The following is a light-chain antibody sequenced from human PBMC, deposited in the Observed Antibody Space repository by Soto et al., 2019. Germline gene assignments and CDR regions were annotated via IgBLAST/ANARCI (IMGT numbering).Light chain of an antibody. CDR2: SAS. J-gene: IGKJ3*01. Sequence: DIQMTQSPSSLSASVGDRVTITCRASQSISSYLNWYQQKPGKVPKLLIYSASTLQSGVPSRFSGSGSGTDFTLTISSLQPEDVATYYCQKCNSAPFTFGPGTKVDIK. CDR3: QKCNSAPFT. CDR1: QSISSY. V-gene: IGKV1-27*01.